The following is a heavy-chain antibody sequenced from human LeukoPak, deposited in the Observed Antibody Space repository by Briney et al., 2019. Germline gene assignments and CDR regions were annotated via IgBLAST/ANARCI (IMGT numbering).Heavy chain of an antibody. J-gene: IGHJ4*02. Sequence: GGSLRLSCAASGFTFSSYAMSWVRQAPGKGLEWVSAISGSGGSTYYADSVKGRFTISRDNSKNTLYLQMNSPRAEDTAVYYCAKAQYYDFWSGLGYWGQGTLVTVSS. CDR1: GFTFSSYA. CDR2: ISGSGGST. D-gene: IGHD3-3*01. V-gene: IGHV3-23*01. CDR3: AKAQYYDFWSGLGY.